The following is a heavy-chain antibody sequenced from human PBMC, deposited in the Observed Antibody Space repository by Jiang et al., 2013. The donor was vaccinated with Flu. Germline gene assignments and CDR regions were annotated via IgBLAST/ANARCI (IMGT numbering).Heavy chain of an antibody. CDR1: RHFQQLS. D-gene: IGHD5-24*01. CDR3: AREIAELPTSDIDYYYFGMDV. Sequence: GSSVEGRPARLWRHFQQLSNQLGATDPWSRLEWIGRIIPFYGLTNYAQKFRGRVTITADKSTSTAYLELSSLRSDDTAIYYCAREIAELPTSDIDYYYFGMDVWGKGTPVTVFS. V-gene: IGHV1-69*04. CDR2: IIPFYGLT. J-gene: IGHJ6*04.